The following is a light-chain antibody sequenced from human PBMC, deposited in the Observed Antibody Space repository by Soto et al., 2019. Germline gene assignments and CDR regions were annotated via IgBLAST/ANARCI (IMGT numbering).Light chain of an antibody. Sequence: EIVMTQSPATLSVSPGERATLSCRASQSVSSNLAWYQQKPGQAPRLLIYGASTRATGIPARFSGSGSGTEFPLNISSLQSEDFAVYYCQQYNNWPPLTFGGGTKVEIK. CDR1: QSVSSN. V-gene: IGKV3-15*01. CDR3: QQYNNWPPLT. CDR2: GAS. J-gene: IGKJ4*01.